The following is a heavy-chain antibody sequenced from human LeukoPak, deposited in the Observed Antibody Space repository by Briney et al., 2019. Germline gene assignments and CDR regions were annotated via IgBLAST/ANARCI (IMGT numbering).Heavy chain of an antibody. CDR2: ISSSSSYI. D-gene: IGHD2-8*02. Sequence: GGSLRLSCAASGFTFSSYSMNWVRQAPGKGLEWVSSISSSSSYIYYADSVKGRFTISRDNAKNSLYLQMNSLRAEDMAVYYCARPANTVTGFDYWGQGTLVTVSS. CDR1: GFTFSSYS. V-gene: IGHV3-21*01. J-gene: IGHJ4*02. CDR3: ARPANTVTGFDY.